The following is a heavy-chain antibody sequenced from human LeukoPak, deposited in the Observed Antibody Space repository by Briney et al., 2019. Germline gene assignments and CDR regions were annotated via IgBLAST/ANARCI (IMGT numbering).Heavy chain of an antibody. V-gene: IGHV4-30-4*01. Sequence: PSETLSLTCTVSGGSISSGDYYWSWIRQPPGKGLEWIGYIYYSGSTYYNPSLKSRVTISVDTSKNQFSLKLSSVTAADTAVYYCARWPGYPDAFDIWGQGTMVTVSS. D-gene: IGHD6-13*01. CDR1: GGSISSGDYY. CDR2: IYYSGST. J-gene: IGHJ3*02. CDR3: ARWPGYPDAFDI.